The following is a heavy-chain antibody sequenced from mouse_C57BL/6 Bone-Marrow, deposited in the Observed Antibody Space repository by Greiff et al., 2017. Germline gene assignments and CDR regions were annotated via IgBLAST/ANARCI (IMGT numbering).Heavy chain of an antibody. Sequence: EVMLVESGEGLVKPGGSLKLSCAASGFTFSSYAMSWVRQTPEKRLEWVAYISSGGDYIYYADTVKGRFTISRDNARNTLYLQMSSLKSEDTAMYYGTRDSLYYGSSYGAMDYWGQGTSVTVSS. CDR3: TRDSLYYGSSYGAMDY. J-gene: IGHJ4*01. CDR1: GFTFSSYA. CDR2: ISSGGDYI. V-gene: IGHV5-9-1*02. D-gene: IGHD1-1*01.